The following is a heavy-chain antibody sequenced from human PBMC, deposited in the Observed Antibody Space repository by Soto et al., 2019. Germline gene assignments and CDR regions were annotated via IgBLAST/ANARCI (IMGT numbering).Heavy chain of an antibody. D-gene: IGHD6-19*01. J-gene: IGHJ4*02. V-gene: IGHV3-23*01. Sequence: GGSLRLSCAASGFTFSNYAMNWVRQAPGKGLEWVSTISGSGGSPYYADSVKGRFTISRDNSKNTLYLQMNSLRAGDSAIYYCAKEGNSGLYYFDYWGQGTLVTVSS. CDR1: GFTFSNYA. CDR2: ISGSGGSP. CDR3: AKEGNSGLYYFDY.